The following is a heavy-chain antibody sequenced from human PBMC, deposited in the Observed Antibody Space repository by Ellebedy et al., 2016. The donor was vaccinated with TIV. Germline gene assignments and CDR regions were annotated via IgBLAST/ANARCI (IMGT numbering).Heavy chain of an antibody. J-gene: IGHJ4*02. D-gene: IGHD5-24*01. Sequence: ASVKVSXXASGYTFTGYYMHWVRQAPGQGLEWMGWINPNSGGTNYAQKFQGRVTMTRDTSISTAYMELSRLRSDDTAVYYCARVPTEMATISFFDYWGQGTLVTVSS. CDR3: ARVPTEMATISFFDY. CDR2: INPNSGGT. CDR1: GYTFTGYY. V-gene: IGHV1-2*02.